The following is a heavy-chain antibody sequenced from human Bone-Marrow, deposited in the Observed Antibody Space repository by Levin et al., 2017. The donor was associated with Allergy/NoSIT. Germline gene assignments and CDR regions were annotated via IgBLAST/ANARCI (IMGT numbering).Heavy chain of an antibody. V-gene: IGHV3-49*03. CDR1: GFSFGEYA. CDR2: IRANAHGGTA. Sequence: GESLKISCKVSGFSFGEYAMKWFRQSPGRGLEWVSFIRANAHGGTAEYAASVKGRFTMSRDDSKNILYLQMNSLKTEDTGVYFCTRVLVAAGPRLDYWGQGTLVTVSS. D-gene: IGHD2-15*01. J-gene: IGHJ4*02. CDR3: TRVLVAAGPRLDY.